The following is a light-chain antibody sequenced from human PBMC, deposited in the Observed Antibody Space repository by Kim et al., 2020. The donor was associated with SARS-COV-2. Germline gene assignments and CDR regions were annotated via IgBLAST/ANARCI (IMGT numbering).Light chain of an antibody. CDR1: QSVSSD. CDR3: QQYNNWPYT. J-gene: IGKJ2*01. CDR2: GAS. V-gene: IGKV3-15*01. Sequence: SVSPGARATLSCRARQSVSSDLAWYQQKPGQAPRLLIYGASTRATGIPARFSGSGSGTVFALTISSLQSEDFAVYYCQQYNNWPYTFGQGTKLEI.